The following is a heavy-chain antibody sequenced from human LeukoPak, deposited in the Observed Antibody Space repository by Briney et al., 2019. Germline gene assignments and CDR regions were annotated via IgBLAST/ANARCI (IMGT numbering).Heavy chain of an antibody. D-gene: IGHD2/OR15-2a*01. J-gene: IGHJ4*02. Sequence: GGSLRLSCAASGFTFSSYGMHWVRQAPGKGLEWVAVIWYDGSNKYYADSVKGRFTISRDNSKNTLYLQMNSLRAEDTAVYYWAKDNEAGVVKIDYWGQGTWSPSPQ. V-gene: IGHV3-33*06. CDR1: GFTFSSYG. CDR3: AKDNEAGVVKIDY. CDR2: IWYDGSNK.